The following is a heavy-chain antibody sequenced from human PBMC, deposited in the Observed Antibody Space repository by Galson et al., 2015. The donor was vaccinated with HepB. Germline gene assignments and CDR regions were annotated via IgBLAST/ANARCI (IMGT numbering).Heavy chain of an antibody. Sequence: SVKVSCKASGYTFTNYDFTWVRQATGQGLEWMGWLNPNSGNTGHAQKFQGRITRTRDTSISTAYMELSSLRSEDTAVYYCVRVGRWSGDSCYRFGCWGQGTLVTGSS. CDR2: LNPNSGNT. CDR3: VRVGRWSGDSCYRFGC. CDR1: GYTFTNYD. D-gene: IGHD2-15*01. V-gene: IGHV1-8*01. J-gene: IGHJ4*02.